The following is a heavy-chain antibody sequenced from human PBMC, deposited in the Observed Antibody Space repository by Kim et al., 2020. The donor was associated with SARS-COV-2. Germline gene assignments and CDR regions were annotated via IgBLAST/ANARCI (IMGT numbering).Heavy chain of an antibody. Sequence: ASVKVSCKASGYTFTSYDINWVRQATGQGLEWMGWMNPNSGNTGYAQKFQGRVTMTRNTSISTAYMELSSLRSEDTAVYYCARGRYYDILTGYYPVGYYGMDVWGQGTTVTVSS. V-gene: IGHV1-8*01. CDR1: GYTFTSYD. CDR3: ARGRYYDILTGYYPVGYYGMDV. J-gene: IGHJ6*02. D-gene: IGHD3-9*01. CDR2: MNPNSGNT.